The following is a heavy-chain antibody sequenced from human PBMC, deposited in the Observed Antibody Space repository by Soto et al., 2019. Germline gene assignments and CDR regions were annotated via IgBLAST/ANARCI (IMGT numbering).Heavy chain of an antibody. CDR1: GFTFSSYA. Sequence: PGGSLRLSCAASGFTFSSYAMSWARQAPGKGLEWVSAISGSGGSTYYADSVKGRFTISRDNSKNTLYLQMNSLRAEDTAVYYCAKRGPLPSYSGSYPLYYYGMDVWGQGTTVTVSS. J-gene: IGHJ6*02. CDR3: AKRGPLPSYSGSYPLYYYGMDV. CDR2: ISGSGGST. D-gene: IGHD1-26*01. V-gene: IGHV3-23*01.